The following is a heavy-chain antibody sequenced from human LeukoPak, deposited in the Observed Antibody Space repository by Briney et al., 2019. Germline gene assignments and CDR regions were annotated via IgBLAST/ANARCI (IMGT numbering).Heavy chain of an antibody. CDR3: AARGRAAAGTDY. V-gene: IGHV3-30*02. D-gene: IGHD6-13*01. CDR2: IRYDGSNK. CDR1: GFTFSSYG. Sequence: TGGSLRLSCAAPGFTFSSYGMHWVRQAPGKGLEWVAFIRYDGSNKYYADSVKGRFTISRDNSKNTLYLQMNSLRAEDTAVYYCAARGRAAAGTDYWGQGTLVTVSS. J-gene: IGHJ4*02.